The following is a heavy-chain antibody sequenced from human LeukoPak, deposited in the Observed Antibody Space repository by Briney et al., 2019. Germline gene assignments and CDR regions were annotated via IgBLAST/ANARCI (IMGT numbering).Heavy chain of an antibody. Sequence: PGGSLRLSCAASGFTFSSYWMSWVRQAPGKGLEWVANIKQDGSEKYYVDSVKGRFTISRDNAKNSLYLQMNSLRAEDTAVYYCARDYDSSGWLNWFDPWGQGTLVTVSS. CDR1: GFTFSSYW. D-gene: IGHD6-19*01. CDR2: IKQDGSEK. CDR3: ARDYDSSGWLNWFDP. J-gene: IGHJ5*02. V-gene: IGHV3-7*01.